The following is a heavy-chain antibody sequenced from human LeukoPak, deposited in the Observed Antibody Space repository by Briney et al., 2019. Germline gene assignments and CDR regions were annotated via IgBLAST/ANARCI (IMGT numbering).Heavy chain of an antibody. D-gene: IGHD2-15*01. Sequence: KPSETLSPTCTVSGGSISSYYWSWIRQPPGKGLEWIGYIYYSGSTNYNPSLKSRVTISVDTSKNQFSLKLSSVTAADTAVYYCARGGLQRYCSGGSCYDASFDPWGQGTLVTVSS. J-gene: IGHJ5*02. V-gene: IGHV4-59*01. CDR3: ARGGLQRYCSGGSCYDASFDP. CDR1: GGSISSYY. CDR2: IYYSGST.